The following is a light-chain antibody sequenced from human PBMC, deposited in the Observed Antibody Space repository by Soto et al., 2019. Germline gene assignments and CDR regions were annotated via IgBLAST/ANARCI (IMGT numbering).Light chain of an antibody. CDR3: QKYNSYSWK. J-gene: IGKJ1*01. Sequence: DNQMTQAPSTLSASVGDIVTITCRASQSISSWLAWYQQKPGKAPKLLIYDASSLESGVPSRFSGSGSGTEFTLTISSLQPDDFATYYCQKYNSYSWKFGQGTKVDIK. CDR2: DAS. V-gene: IGKV1-5*01. CDR1: QSISSW.